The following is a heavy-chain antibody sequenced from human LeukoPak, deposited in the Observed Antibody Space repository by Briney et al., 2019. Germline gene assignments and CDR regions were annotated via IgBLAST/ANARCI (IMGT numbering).Heavy chain of an antibody. D-gene: IGHD2-2*02. J-gene: IGHJ4*02. V-gene: IGHV1-46*03. Sequence: EASVKVSCKASGYTFTSYYMHWVRQAPGQGLEWMGIINPSGGSTSYAQKFQGRVTMTRDTSTSIVYMELSSLRSEDTAVYYCAREGLGYCSSTSCYRLGYWGQGTLVTVSS. CDR1: GYTFTSYY. CDR2: INPSGGST. CDR3: AREGLGYCSSTSCYRLGY.